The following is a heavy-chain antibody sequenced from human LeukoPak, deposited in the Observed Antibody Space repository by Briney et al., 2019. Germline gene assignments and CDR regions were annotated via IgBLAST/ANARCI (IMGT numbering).Heavy chain of an antibody. D-gene: IGHD2-2*01. J-gene: IGHJ6*03. CDR2: INHSGST. V-gene: IGHV4-39*01. CDR1: GASFSSSSHY. Sequence: PSETLSLTCTLSGASFSSSSHYWSWIRQPPGKGLEWIGEINHSGSTNYNPSLKSRVTISVDTSKNQFSLKLSSVTAADTAVYYCARHGGYCSSTSCYYYYYMDVWGKGTTVTVSS. CDR3: ARHGGYCSSTSCYYYYYMDV.